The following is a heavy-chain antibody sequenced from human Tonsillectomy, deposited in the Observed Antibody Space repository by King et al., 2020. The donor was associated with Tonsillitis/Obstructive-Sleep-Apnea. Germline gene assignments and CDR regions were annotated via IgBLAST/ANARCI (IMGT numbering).Heavy chain of an antibody. CDR1: GFTFSSYG. CDR3: AKDRGMLEWLSHYMDV. CDR2: ISYDGSNK. V-gene: IGHV3-30*18. D-gene: IGHD3-3*01. Sequence: VQLVESGGGVVQPGRSLRLSCAASGFTFSSYGMHWVRQAPGKGLEWVAVISYDGSNKYYADSVKGRFTISSDNSKNTLYLQMTSLRAEDTAVYYCAKDRGMLEWLSHYMDVWGKGTTVTVSS. J-gene: IGHJ6*03.